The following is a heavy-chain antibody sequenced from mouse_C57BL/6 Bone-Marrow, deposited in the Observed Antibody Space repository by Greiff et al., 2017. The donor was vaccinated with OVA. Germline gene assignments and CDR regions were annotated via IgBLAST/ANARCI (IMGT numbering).Heavy chain of an antibody. J-gene: IGHJ4*01. CDR1: GYTFTSYW. CDR2: IHPSDSDT. V-gene: IGHV1-74*01. D-gene: IGHD1-1*01. CDR3: AIEVLLRYCYAMDY. Sequence: QVQLQQPGAELVKPGASVKVSCKASGYTFTSYWMHWVKQRPGQGLEWIGRIHPSDSDTNYNQKFKGKATLTVDKSSSTAYMQLSSLTSEDSAVYYSAIEVLLRYCYAMDYWGQGTSVTVSS.